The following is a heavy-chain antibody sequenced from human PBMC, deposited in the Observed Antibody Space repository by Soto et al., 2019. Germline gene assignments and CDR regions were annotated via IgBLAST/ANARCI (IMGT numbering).Heavy chain of an antibody. D-gene: IGHD3-9*01. V-gene: IGHV3-15*01. CDR1: GFTFSNDW. CDR2: IKSKTDGGTT. J-gene: IGHJ4*02. CDR3: TTLRYFDWLSSFY. Sequence: PGGSLRLSCAASGFTFSNDWMSWVRQAPGKGLEWVGRIKSKTDGGTTDYAAPVKGRFTISRDDSKNTLYLQMNSLKTEDTAVYYCTTLRYFDWLSSFYWGQGTLVTVSS.